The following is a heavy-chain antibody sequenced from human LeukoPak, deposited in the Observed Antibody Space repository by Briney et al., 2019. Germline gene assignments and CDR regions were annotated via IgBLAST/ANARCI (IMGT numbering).Heavy chain of an antibody. D-gene: IGHD3-22*01. V-gene: IGHV4-34*01. CDR2: INPSGRI. J-gene: IGHJ6*03. CDR1: GGSFSGYY. Sequence: SETLSLTCAVDGGSFSGYYWTWIRQAPGKGLEWIGEINPSGRISYNPSLKSRLTISVDASKNQFSLNLRSMTAADTAVYYCARGRQEVSMIVVVMTGVSYYLDVWGKGTTVTAS. CDR3: ARGRQEVSMIVVVMTGVSYYLDV.